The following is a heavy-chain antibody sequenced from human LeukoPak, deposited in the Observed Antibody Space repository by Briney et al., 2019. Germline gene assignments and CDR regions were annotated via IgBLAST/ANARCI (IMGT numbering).Heavy chain of an antibody. V-gene: IGHV4-59*01. J-gene: IGHJ5*02. D-gene: IGHD1-14*01. Sequence: SETLSLTCTVSGGSISSYYWSWIRQPPGKGLEWIGYIYYSGSTNYNPSLKSRVTISVDTSKNQFSLKLSSVTAADTAVYYCARHAGDWFDPWGQGTLVTVSS. CDR3: ARHAGDWFDP. CDR2: IYYSGST. CDR1: GGSISSYY.